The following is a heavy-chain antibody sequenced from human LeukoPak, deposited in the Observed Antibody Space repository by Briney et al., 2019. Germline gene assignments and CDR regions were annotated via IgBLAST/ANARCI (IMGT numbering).Heavy chain of an antibody. J-gene: IGHJ6*04. V-gene: IGHV4-59*01. CDR1: GGSISGYY. CDR2: IYYSGST. CDR3: ARGEYQLLWGYYYYGMDV. Sequence: SGTLSLTCTVSGGSISGYYWSWIRQPPGKGLEWIGCIYYSGSTNYNPSLKSRVTISVDTSKNQFSLKLSSVTAADTAVYYCARGEYQLLWGYYYYGMDVWGKGTTVTVSS. D-gene: IGHD2-2*01.